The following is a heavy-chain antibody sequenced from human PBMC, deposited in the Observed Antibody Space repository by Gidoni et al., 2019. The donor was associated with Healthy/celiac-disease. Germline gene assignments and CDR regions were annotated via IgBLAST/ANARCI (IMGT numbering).Heavy chain of an antibody. CDR2: ISWNSGSI. CDR3: AKVLRSWLFYDAFDI. D-gene: IGHD6-13*01. Sequence: EVKLVVYGGGIVQPGRSLRVSCAASGFTFDAYAMHWVRQAPGKGLEWVSVISWNSGSIGYADSVKGRFTISRENAKNSLYLQMNSLRTEDTALYYCAKVLRSWLFYDAFDIWGQGTMVTVSS. CDR1: GFTFDAYA. J-gene: IGHJ3*02. V-gene: IGHV3-9*01.